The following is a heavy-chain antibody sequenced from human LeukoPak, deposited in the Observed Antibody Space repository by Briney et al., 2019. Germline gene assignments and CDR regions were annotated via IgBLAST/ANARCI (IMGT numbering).Heavy chain of an antibody. CDR3: ARDRIAVAGQYFDY. CDR1: GGSISSYY. Sequence: PSETLSLTYTVSGGSISSYYWSWIRQPAGKGLEWIGRIYTSGSTNYNPSLKSRVTISVDKSKNQFSLKLSSVTAADTAVYYCARDRIAVAGQYFDYWGQGTLVTVSS. D-gene: IGHD6-19*01. CDR2: IYTSGST. V-gene: IGHV4-4*07. J-gene: IGHJ4*02.